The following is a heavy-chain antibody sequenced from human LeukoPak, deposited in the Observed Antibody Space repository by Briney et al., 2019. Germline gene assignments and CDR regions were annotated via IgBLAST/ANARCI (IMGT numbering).Heavy chain of an antibody. CDR1: GFSLSTTGMC. J-gene: IGHJ4*02. CDR2: IDWDDDK. D-gene: IGHD5-24*01. Sequence: SGPALVKPTQTLTLTCTFSGFSLSTTGMCVSWIRQPPGKALEWLARIDWDDDKYYSTSLKTRLTISKDTSKNQVVLTMTNMDPVDTATYYCARMMATIRGRCTGFEYWGQGTLVTVSS. CDR3: ARMMATIRGRCTGFEY. V-gene: IGHV2-70*11.